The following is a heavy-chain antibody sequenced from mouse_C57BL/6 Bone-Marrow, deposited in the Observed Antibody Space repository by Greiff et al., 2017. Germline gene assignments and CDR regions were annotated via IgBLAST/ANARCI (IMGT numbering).Heavy chain of an antibody. CDR3: ARAGGGYEYDYFDY. D-gene: IGHD2-4*01. CDR1: GYSITSGYY. CDR2: ISYDGSN. Sequence: EVHLVESGPGLVKPSQSLSLTCSVTGYSITSGYYWNWIRQFPGNKLEWMGYISYDGSNNYNPSLKNPISIPRDTSKNQFFLKLNSVTTEDTATYYCARAGGGYEYDYFDYWGQGTTLTVSS. J-gene: IGHJ2*01. V-gene: IGHV3-6*01.